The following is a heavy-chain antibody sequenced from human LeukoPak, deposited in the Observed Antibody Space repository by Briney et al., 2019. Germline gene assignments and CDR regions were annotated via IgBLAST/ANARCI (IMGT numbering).Heavy chain of an antibody. D-gene: IGHD3-22*01. V-gene: IGHV4-4*07. CDR1: GGSISSYY. CDR2: IYTSGST. CDR3: ARGYYDSSGYYTEFAN. Sequence: SETLSLTCTVSGGSISSYYWSWIQQPAGKGLEWIGRIYTSGSTDYNPSLKSRVSMSVDTSKNKFSLKVTSVTAADTAVYYCARGYYDSSGYYTEFANWGQGTLVTVSS. J-gene: IGHJ4*02.